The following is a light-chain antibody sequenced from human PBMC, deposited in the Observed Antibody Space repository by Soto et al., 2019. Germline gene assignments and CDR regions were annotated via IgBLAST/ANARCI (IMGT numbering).Light chain of an antibody. Sequence: DIQMTQSPSSLSASVGDRVTITCRTSQGVYSYLNWYQQKPGKAPNLLIFAASSLQSGVPSRFSGSGSGTDFTLTVNSLQAEDFATYYCQQSYTYPHTFGQGTKLEIK. CDR1: QGVYSY. CDR2: AAS. J-gene: IGKJ2*01. CDR3: QQSYTYPHT. V-gene: IGKV1-39*01.